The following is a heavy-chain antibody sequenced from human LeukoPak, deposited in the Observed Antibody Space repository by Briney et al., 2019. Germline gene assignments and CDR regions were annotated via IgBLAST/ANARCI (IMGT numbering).Heavy chain of an antibody. D-gene: IGHD1-1*01. J-gene: IGHJ4*02. CDR1: GYTFTIYG. Sequence: ASVKVSCKSSGYTFTIYGISWVRQAPGQGLERMGWISAYNGNTNYAQKLQGRVTMTTDTSTSTAYMELRSVRTDDTAVYYCDTDTTGLLDYWGQGTLVTVSS. CDR3: DTDTTGLLDY. CDR2: ISAYNGNT. V-gene: IGHV1-18*04.